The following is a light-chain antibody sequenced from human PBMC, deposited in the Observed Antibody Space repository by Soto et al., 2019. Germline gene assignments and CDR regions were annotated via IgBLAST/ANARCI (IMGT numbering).Light chain of an antibody. CDR3: QQYYSTPLT. Sequence: DIVMTQSPDSLAVSLGERATINCKSSQSVLYSSNNKNYLAWYQQKPGQPPKLLIYWASTRESGVPDRFSGSGSGTDFTRTISSLQAEDGAVYYCQQYYSTPLTFGGGTKVEIK. J-gene: IGKJ4*01. V-gene: IGKV4-1*01. CDR2: WAS. CDR1: QSVLYSSNNKNY.